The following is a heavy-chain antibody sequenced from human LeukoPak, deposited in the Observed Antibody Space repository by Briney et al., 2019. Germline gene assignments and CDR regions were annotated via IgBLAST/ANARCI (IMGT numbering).Heavy chain of an antibody. CDR1: GYTFTNYA. Sequence: GASVKVSCKAAGYTFTNYAISWVRQAPGQGLEWMGRIIPILGIANYAQKFQGRVTITADKSTSTAYMELSSLRSEDTAVYYCAGPKKNIVVVTATIDAFDIWGQGTMVTVSS. V-gene: IGHV1-69*04. J-gene: IGHJ3*02. CDR3: AGPKKNIVVVTATIDAFDI. CDR2: IIPILGIA. D-gene: IGHD2-21*02.